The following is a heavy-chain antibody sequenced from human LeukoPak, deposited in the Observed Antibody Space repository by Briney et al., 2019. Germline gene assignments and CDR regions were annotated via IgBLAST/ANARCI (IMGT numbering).Heavy chain of an antibody. V-gene: IGHV4-59*01. D-gene: IGHD3-10*01. CDR3: ARFTYYYGSGSNDAFDI. CDR1: GGFISSYY. CDR2: IYYSGST. Sequence: SETLSLTCTVSGGFISSYYWSWIRQPPGKGLEWIGYIYYSGSTNYNPSLKSRVTISVDTSKNQFSLKLSSVTAADTAVYYCARFTYYYGSGSNDAFDIWGQGTMVTVSS. J-gene: IGHJ3*02.